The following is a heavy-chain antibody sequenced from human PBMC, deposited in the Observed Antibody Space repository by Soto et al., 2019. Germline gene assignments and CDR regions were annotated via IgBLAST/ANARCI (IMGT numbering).Heavy chain of an antibody. J-gene: IGHJ4*02. CDR1: GYTFTNYG. V-gene: IGHV1-18*01. Sequence: QVQLVQSGAEVKKPGASVKVSCKASGYTFTNYGISWVRQAPGQGLEWMGWISAYNGNKKYAQKVQGRVTMTTDTATSTAYIGLRSLRSDDTAVYCCARDSPPVDYWGQGTLVTVSS. CDR3: ARDSPPVDY. CDR2: ISAYNGNK.